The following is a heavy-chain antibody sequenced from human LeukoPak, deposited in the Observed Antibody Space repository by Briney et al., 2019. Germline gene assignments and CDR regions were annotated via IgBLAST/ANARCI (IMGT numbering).Heavy chain of an antibody. CDR2: IWYDGSNK. CDR1: GFTFSTYG. CDR3: ARFWGGSSWSFDY. Sequence: PGRSLRLSCAASGFTFSTYGMHWVRQAPGRGLEWVAVIWYDGSNKYYAESVKGRFTISRDNSKNTLYLQMNSLRAEDTAVYYCARFWGGSSWSFDYWGQGTLVTVSS. D-gene: IGHD6-13*01. J-gene: IGHJ4*02. V-gene: IGHV3-33*01.